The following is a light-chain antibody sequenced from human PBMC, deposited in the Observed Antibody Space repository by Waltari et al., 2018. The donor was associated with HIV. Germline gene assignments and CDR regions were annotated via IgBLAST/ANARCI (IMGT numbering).Light chain of an antibody. CDR1: SSDVGASTI. V-gene: IGLV2-23*02. CDR3: CSYTGTGIV. Sequence: QSALTQPASVSGSPGQSITIYCTGTSSDVGASTIVSWYQTHPGTAPKPMIFDVTKRPSGVSDRFSGSRSGNTASLTISGLQAEDEGDYHCCSYTGTGIVFGGGTKLTVL. J-gene: IGLJ2*01. CDR2: DVT.